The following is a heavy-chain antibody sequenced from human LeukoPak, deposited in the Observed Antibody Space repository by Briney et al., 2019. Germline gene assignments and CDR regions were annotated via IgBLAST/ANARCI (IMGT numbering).Heavy chain of an antibody. V-gene: IGHV1-8*01. CDR3: ARLGIYYDFWSGYRTRYYYYYGMDV. Sequence: ASVKVSCKASGYTFTSYDINWVRQATGQGLEWMGWMNPNSGNTGYAQKFQGRVTMTRNTSISTAYMELSSLRSEDTAVYYCARLGIYYDFWSGYRTRYYYYYGMDVWGQGTTVTVSS. D-gene: IGHD3-3*01. J-gene: IGHJ6*02. CDR1: GYTFTSYD. CDR2: MNPNSGNT.